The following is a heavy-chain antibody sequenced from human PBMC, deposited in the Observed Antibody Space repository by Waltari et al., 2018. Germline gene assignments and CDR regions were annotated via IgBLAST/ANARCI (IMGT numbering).Heavy chain of an antibody. D-gene: IGHD3-10*01. J-gene: IGHJ4*02. V-gene: IGHV5-51*01. CDR2: VYPGDSDT. Sequence: EVQLVQSGAEGMKPGESLKISCKGSGYSFTNYWIAWVRQMPGKGLEWMGLVYPGDSDTRYSPSFQGQVTVSADKSISTAYLQWSSLKASDTAMYFCARLTGSGGNFFDYWGQGSLVTVSS. CDR1: GYSFTNYW. CDR3: ARLTGSGGNFFDY.